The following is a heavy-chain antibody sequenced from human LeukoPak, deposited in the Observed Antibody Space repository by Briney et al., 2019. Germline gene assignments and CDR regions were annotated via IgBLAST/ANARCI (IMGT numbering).Heavy chain of an antibody. CDR2: IYYSGST. CDR1: GGSISSSSYY. CDR3: ARESSGYYYDSSGYVDY. D-gene: IGHD3-22*01. J-gene: IGHJ4*02. Sequence: SETLSLTRTVSGGSISSSSYYWGWIRQPPGKGLEWIGSIYYSGSTYYNPSLKSRVTISVDTSKNQFSLKLSSVTAADTAVYYCARESSGYYYDSSGYVDYWGQGTLVTVSS. V-gene: IGHV4-39*07.